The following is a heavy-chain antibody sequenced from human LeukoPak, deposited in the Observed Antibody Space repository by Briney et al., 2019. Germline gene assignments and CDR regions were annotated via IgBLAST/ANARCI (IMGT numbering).Heavy chain of an antibody. J-gene: IGHJ6*02. D-gene: IGHD3-16*01. CDR3: ARDPAPCDYVWGSSRYYYGMDV. CDR1: GYTFTGYY. CDR2: INPNSGGT. V-gene: IGHV1-2*02. Sequence: GASVKVSCKASGYTFTGYYMHWVRQAPGQGLEWMGLINPNSGGTNYAQKFQGRVTMTRDTSISTAYMELSRLRSDDTAVYYCARDPAPCDYVWGSSRYYYGMDVWGQGTTVTVSS.